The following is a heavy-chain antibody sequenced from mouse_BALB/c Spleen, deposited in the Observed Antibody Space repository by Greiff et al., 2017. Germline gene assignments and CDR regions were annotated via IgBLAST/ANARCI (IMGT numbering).Heavy chain of an antibody. V-gene: IGHV1-4*02. Sequence: VQLVESAAELARPGASVKMSCKASGYTFTSYTMHWVKQRPGQGLEWIGYINPSSGYTEYNQKFKDKTTLTADKSSSTAYMQLSSLTSEDSAVYYCARYGYPIAYWGQGTLVTVSA. CDR1: GYTFTSYT. J-gene: IGHJ3*01. CDR2: INPSSGYT. D-gene: IGHD2-2*01. CDR3: ARYGYPIAY.